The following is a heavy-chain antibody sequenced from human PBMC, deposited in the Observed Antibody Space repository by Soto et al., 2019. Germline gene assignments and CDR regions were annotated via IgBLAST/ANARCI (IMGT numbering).Heavy chain of an antibody. V-gene: IGHV1-18*01. CDR3: ARGRYGDY. CDR1: GYAFTTYG. Sequence: QVHLVQSGAEVKKPGASVKVSCKGSGYAFTTYGITWVPQAPGQGLEWMGWISAQNGNTNYAQKPQGRVTVTRDTSTSTAYMELSSLRSDDTAVYYCARGRYGDYWGQGALVTVSS. D-gene: IGHD1-1*01. J-gene: IGHJ4*02. CDR2: ISAQNGNT.